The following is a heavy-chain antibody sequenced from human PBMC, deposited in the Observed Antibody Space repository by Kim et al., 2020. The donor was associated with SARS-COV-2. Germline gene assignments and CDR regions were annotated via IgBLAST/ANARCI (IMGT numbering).Heavy chain of an antibody. Sequence: SETLSLTCIVSGGSISSSSYYWGWIRQPPGKGLEWIGSIYYSGSTFYNPSLKSRVTISVDTSKNQFSLKLSSVTAADTAVYYCAGDLVPALYNDILTGYPSGYFDPWGRGTLVTVSS. CDR3: AGDLVPALYNDILTGYPSGYFDP. J-gene: IGHJ2*01. CDR2: IYYSGST. D-gene: IGHD3-9*01. V-gene: IGHV4-39*07. CDR1: GGSISSSSYY.